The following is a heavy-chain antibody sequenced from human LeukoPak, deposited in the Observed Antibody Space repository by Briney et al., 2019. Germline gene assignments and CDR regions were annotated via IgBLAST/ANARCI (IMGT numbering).Heavy chain of an antibody. J-gene: IGHJ4*02. Sequence: PGGSLRLSCAASGFTFSSYAMSWVRQAPGKGLEWVSAISGNGGLTYYADSVKGRFTISRDNSKNTLYLQMNSLRAEDTAVYYCARYSSGWWDHVYFDYWGQGTLVTVSS. CDR1: GFTFSSYA. D-gene: IGHD6-19*01. CDR3: ARYSSGWWDHVYFDY. CDR2: ISGNGGLT. V-gene: IGHV3-23*01.